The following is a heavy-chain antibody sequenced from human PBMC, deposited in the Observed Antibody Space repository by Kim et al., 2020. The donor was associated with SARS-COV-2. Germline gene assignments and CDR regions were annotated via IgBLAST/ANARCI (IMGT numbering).Heavy chain of an antibody. CDR3: ARALPAAAVYFDY. CDR2: IYYSGST. D-gene: IGHD2-2*01. J-gene: IGHJ4*02. CDR1: GGSISSGGYY. V-gene: IGHV4-31*03. Sequence: SETLSLTCTVSGGSISSGGYYWSWIRQHQGKGLEWIGYIYYSGSTYYNPSLKSRVTISVDTSKNQFSLKLSSVTAADTAVYYCARALPAAAVYFDYWGQGTLVTVSS.